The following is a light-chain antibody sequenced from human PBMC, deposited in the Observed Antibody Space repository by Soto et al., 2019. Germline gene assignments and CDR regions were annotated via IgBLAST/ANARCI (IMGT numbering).Light chain of an antibody. CDR1: QSVSSSY. CDR2: GAS. J-gene: IGKJ4*01. CDR3: QQYGSSPSLT. Sequence: EIVSTQSPGTLSLSPGERATLSCRASQSVSSSYLAWYQQKPGQAPRLLLYGASSRATGIPDRFSGSGSGTDFTLTISRLEPEDFAVYYCQQYGSSPSLTFGGGTKVEIK. V-gene: IGKV3-20*01.